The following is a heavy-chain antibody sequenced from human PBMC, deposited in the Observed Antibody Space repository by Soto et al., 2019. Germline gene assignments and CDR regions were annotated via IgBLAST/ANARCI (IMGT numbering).Heavy chain of an antibody. J-gene: IGHJ6*03. CDR3: ARPHRIFYYMDV. CDR1: GFTFSSYS. Sequence: EVQLVESGGGLVKPGGSLRLSCGASGFTFSSYSMNWVRQAPGKGLEWVSSISGSSSDIYYADSVRGRFTISRDNARNSLYLQMNSLRAEDTAVYYCARPHRIFYYMDVWGKGTTVTVSS. CDR2: ISGSSSDI. V-gene: IGHV3-21*01.